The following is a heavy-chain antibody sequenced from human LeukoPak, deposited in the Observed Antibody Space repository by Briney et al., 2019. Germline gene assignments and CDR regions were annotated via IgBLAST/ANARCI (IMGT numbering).Heavy chain of an antibody. CDR1: GYTFTSYG. CDR3: ARDNDCYDSSGYSF. J-gene: IGHJ4*02. V-gene: IGHV1-18*01. CDR2: ISAYNGNT. Sequence: GASVKVSCKASGYTFTSYGISWVRQAPGQGLEWMGWISAYNGNTNYAQKLQGRVTMTTDTSTSTAYMELRSLRSDDTAVYYCARDNDCYDSSGYSFWGQGTLVTVSS. D-gene: IGHD3-22*01.